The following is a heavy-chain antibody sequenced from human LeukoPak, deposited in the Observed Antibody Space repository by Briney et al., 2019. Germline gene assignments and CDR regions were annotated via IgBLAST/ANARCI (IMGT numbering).Heavy chain of an antibody. Sequence: GGSLRLSCAASGFTFSSYGMHWVRQTPGKGLEWVAYIRHDGSVKYYADSVQGRFTISRDNSKNTLFLQMNSLRTDDTAVYYCAKKLPGSTDYIDYWGQGTLVTVSS. CDR3: AKKLPGSTDYIDY. CDR2: IRHDGSVK. CDR1: GFTFSSYG. V-gene: IGHV3-30*02. J-gene: IGHJ4*02. D-gene: IGHD1-1*01.